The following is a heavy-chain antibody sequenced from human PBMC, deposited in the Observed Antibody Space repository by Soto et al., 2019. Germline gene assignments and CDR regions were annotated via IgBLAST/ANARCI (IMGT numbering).Heavy chain of an antibody. CDR3: AKDAHDFWSGYYSH. V-gene: IGHV3-9*01. Sequence: PGGSLRLSCAASGFTFDDYAMHWVRQAPGKGLEWVSGISWNSGSIGYADSVKGRFTISRDNAKNSLYLQMNSLRAEDTALYYCAKDAHDFWSGYYSHWGQGTLVTVSS. D-gene: IGHD3-3*01. CDR2: ISWNSGSI. J-gene: IGHJ4*02. CDR1: GFTFDDYA.